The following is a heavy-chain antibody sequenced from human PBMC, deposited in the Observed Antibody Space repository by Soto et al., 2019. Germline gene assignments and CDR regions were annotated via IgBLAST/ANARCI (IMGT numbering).Heavy chain of an antibody. CDR2: ISYDAFNK. J-gene: IGHJ4*02. Sequence: VQLLESGGGLVQPGGSLRLSFAAPGSTFSFGKHWLGQAPGRGLGWVPYISYDAFNKFYGDSVKGRFTFSRDNSKNTQFLQMNSLRAEDTAVYYCAKLVIGYCSGNTCDDYWGQGTLVAVSS. V-gene: IGHV3-30*18. D-gene: IGHD2-15*01. CDR1: GSTFSFG. CDR3: AKLVIGYCSGNTCDDY.